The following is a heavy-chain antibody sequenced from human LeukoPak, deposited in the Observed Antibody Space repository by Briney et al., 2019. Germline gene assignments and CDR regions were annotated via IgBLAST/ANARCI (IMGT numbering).Heavy chain of an antibody. D-gene: IGHD3-10*01. CDR3: ARVGVSGYSYLDS. V-gene: IGHV3-74*01. Sequence: GGPLRLSCAASGFTFSSYWIHWVRQAPGKGLVWVSRINNDGSNTVYADSVKGRFTISRDNAKNTLYLQMNSLRAEDTAVYYCARVGVSGYSYLDSWGQGTLVTVCS. J-gene: IGHJ4*02. CDR1: GFTFSSYW. CDR2: INNDGSNT.